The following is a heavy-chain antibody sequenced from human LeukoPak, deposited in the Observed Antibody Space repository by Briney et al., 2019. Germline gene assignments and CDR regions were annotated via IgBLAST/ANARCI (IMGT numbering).Heavy chain of an antibody. CDR1: GYTFTSYH. Sequence: ASVKVSCKASGYTFTSYHILWVRQAPGRGLEWMGIINPSGGSTNYAQKFQGRVTMTRDTSTSTVYMELSSLRSEETAVYYCAREAWNDIDYWGQGTLVTVSS. D-gene: IGHD1-1*01. CDR2: INPSGGST. V-gene: IGHV1-46*01. CDR3: AREAWNDIDY. J-gene: IGHJ4*02.